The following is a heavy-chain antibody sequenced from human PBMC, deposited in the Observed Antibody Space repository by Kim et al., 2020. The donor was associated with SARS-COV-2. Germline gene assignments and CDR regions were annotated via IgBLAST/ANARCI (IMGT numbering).Heavy chain of an antibody. CDR3: ASGLLWFGEFDYGMDV. V-gene: IGHV1-18*04. CDR1: GYTFTSYG. D-gene: IGHD3-10*01. CDR2: ISAYNGNT. Sequence: ASVKVSCKASGYTFTSYGISWVRQAPGQGLEWMGWISAYNGNTNYAQKLQGRVTMTTDTSTSTAYMELRSLRSDDTAVYYCASGLLWFGEFDYGMDVWGQGTTVTVSS. J-gene: IGHJ6*02.